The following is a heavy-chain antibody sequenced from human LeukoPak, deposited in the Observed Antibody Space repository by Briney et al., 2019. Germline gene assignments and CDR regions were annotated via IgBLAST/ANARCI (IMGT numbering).Heavy chain of an antibody. Sequence: PGGSLSLSCAASGVTVSNNYISWVRQAPGKGLEWVSVMYSTGITQYGDSVRGRFTISRDNSKNTVYLQMNSLKPEDTAVYYCARDPGGGPTHGYWGQGTLVTVSS. D-gene: IGHD1-26*01. CDR1: GVTVSNNY. CDR3: ARDPGGGPTHGY. CDR2: MYSTGIT. V-gene: IGHV3-66*03. J-gene: IGHJ4*02.